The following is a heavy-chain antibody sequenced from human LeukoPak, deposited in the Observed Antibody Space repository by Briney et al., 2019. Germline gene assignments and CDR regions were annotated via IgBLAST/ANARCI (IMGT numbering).Heavy chain of an antibody. CDR3: AKFPPSLVDTAMAFDY. CDR1: GFTFSSYA. CDR2: ISGSGGST. V-gene: IGHV3-23*01. Sequence: PGGSLRLSCAASGFTFSSYAMSWVRQAPGKGLGWVSAISGSGGSTYYADSVKGRFTISRGNSKNTLYLQMNSLRAEDTAVYYCAKFPPSLVDTAMAFDYWGQGTLVTVSS. J-gene: IGHJ4*02. D-gene: IGHD5-18*01.